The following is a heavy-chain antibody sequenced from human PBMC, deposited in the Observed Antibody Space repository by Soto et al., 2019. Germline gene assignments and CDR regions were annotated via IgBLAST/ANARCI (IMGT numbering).Heavy chain of an antibody. Sequence: QVQLQQWGAGLLKPSETLSLTCAVYGGSFSGYYWSWIRQPPGKGLEWIGEINHSGSTNYNPSLKSRVTISVDTSKNQFSLKLSSVTAADTAVYYCARGHYYDSRRYFQHWGQGTLVTVSS. V-gene: IGHV4-34*01. CDR3: ARGHYYDSRRYFQH. D-gene: IGHD3-22*01. J-gene: IGHJ1*01. CDR2: INHSGST. CDR1: GGSFSGYY.